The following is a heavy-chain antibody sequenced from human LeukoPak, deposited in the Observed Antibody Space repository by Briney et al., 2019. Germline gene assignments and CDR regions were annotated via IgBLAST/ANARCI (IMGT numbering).Heavy chain of an antibody. CDR3: ARGSPDSSSSVDFDY. Sequence: GGSLRLSCAASGFTFSSYAMHWVRQAPGKGLEWVAFISYDGSNKYYADSVKGRFTISRDNAKNTLYLQMSSLRVEDTAVYYCARGSPDSSSSVDFDYWGQGTLVTVSS. CDR1: GFTFSSYA. V-gene: IGHV3-30*04. D-gene: IGHD6-6*01. CDR2: ISYDGSNK. J-gene: IGHJ4*02.